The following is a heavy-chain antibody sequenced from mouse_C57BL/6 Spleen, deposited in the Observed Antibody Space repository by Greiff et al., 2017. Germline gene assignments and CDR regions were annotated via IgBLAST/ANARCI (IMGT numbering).Heavy chain of an antibody. Sequence: EVQLQQSGPELVKPGASVKMSCKASGYTFTDYNMHWVKQSHGKSLEWIGYINPNNGGTSYNQKFKGKATLTVNKSSSTAYMELRSLTSEDSAVYYCAREGSQWGYFDVWGTGTTVTVSS. V-gene: IGHV1-22*01. CDR1: GYTFTDYN. CDR2: INPNNGGT. J-gene: IGHJ1*03. CDR3: AREGSQWGYFDV. D-gene: IGHD1-3*01.